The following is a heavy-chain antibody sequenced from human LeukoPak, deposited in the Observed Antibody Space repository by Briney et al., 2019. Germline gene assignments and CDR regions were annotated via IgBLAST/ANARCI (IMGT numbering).Heavy chain of an antibody. V-gene: IGHV1-2*02. D-gene: IGHD5-18*01. CDR3: ARLVDTAMVVVDY. J-gene: IGHJ4*02. Sequence: GASVKVSCKASGYTFTGYYMHWVRQAPGQGLEWMGLINPNSGGTNYAQKFQGRVTITRDTSINTAYMELSRLRSDATAVYYCARLVDTAMVVVDYWGQGTLVTVSS. CDR2: INPNSGGT. CDR1: GYTFTGYY.